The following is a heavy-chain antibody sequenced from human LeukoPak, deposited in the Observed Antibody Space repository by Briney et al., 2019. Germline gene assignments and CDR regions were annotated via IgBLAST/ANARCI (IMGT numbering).Heavy chain of an antibody. D-gene: IGHD3-10*01. V-gene: IGHV3-21*01. CDR2: ISSSSSYI. CDR3: ARLCYGSGRSDDAFDI. J-gene: IGHJ3*02. CDR1: GFTFSSYS. Sequence: GGSLRLSCAASGFTFSSYSMNWVRQAPGKGLEWVSSISSSSSYIYYADSVKGRFTISRDNAKNSLYLQMNSLRAEDTAVYYCARLCYGSGRSDDAFDIWGQGTMVTVSS.